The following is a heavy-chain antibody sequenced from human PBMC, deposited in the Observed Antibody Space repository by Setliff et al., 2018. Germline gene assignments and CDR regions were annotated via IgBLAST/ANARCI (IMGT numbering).Heavy chain of an antibody. CDR2: IYYSGST. CDR1: GGSISGGGYY. CDR3: ARAPPSVPYGDYGPRQYFDL. Sequence: SETLSLTCTVSGGSISGGGYYWSWIRQHPGKGLEWIGYIYYSGSTKYNPSLRSRVTISVDTSENYFSLRLTSVTAADTAVYYCARAPPSVPYGDYGPRQYFDLWGRGSLVTVSS. J-gene: IGHJ2*01. D-gene: IGHD4-17*01. V-gene: IGHV4-61*03.